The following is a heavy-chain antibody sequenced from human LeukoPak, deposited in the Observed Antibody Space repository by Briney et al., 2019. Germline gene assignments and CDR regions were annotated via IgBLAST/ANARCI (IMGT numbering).Heavy chain of an antibody. CDR1: GFTFSDYY. V-gene: IGHV3-11*04. D-gene: IGHD3-10*02. Sequence: GSLKLSCAASGFTFSDYYMTWIRQAPGKGLEWVSYISSSGITIYYADSVKGRFTISRDNAKNSLYLQMNSLRAEDTAVYYCAELGITMIGGVWGKGTTVTISS. CDR2: ISSSGITI. CDR3: AELGITMIGGV. J-gene: IGHJ6*04.